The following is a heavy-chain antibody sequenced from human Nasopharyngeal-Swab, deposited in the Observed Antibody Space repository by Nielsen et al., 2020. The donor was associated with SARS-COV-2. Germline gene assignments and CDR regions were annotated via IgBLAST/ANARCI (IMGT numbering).Heavy chain of an antibody. CDR3: ARAVRYYDFWSGYSPGFESYYYYGMDV. CDR2: INAGNGNT. D-gene: IGHD3-3*01. Sequence: ASVKVSCKASGYTFTSYGISWVRQAPGQGLEWMGWINAGNGNTKYSQKFQGRVTITRDTSASTAYMELSSLRSEDTAVYYCARAVRYYDFWSGYSPGFESYYYYGMDVWGQGTTVTVSS. J-gene: IGHJ6*02. V-gene: IGHV1-3*01. CDR1: GYTFTSYG.